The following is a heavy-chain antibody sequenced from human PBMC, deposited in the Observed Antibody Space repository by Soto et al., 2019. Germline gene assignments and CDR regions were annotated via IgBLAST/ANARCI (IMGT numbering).Heavy chain of an antibody. J-gene: IGHJ4*02. V-gene: IGHV3-11*01. CDR1: GFDFGDYY. Sequence: PGGSLRLSCTGSGFDFGDYYMSWIRQAPGKGLEWVSDIDSGDGTTYYTDSVKGRFTISRDNAKKAVYLQMSSLRVEDTALYYCVRPYYSSSWFPFDRWGQGTLVTVSS. CDR3: VRPYYSSSWFPFDR. CDR2: IDSGDGTT. D-gene: IGHD6-13*01.